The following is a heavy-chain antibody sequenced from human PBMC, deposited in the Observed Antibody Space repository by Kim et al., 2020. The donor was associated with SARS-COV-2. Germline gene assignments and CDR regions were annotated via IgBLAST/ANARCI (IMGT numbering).Heavy chain of an antibody. J-gene: IGHJ4*02. CDR3: ANRFWSGVSD. D-gene: IGHD3-3*01. CDR2: INHSGST. CDR1: GGSFSGYY. V-gene: IGHV4-34*01. Sequence: SETLSLTCAVYGGSFSGYYWSWIRQPPGKGLEWIGEINHSGSTNYNPSLKSRVTISVDTSKNQFSLKLSSVTAADTAVYYCANRFWSGVSDWGQGTLVTVSS.